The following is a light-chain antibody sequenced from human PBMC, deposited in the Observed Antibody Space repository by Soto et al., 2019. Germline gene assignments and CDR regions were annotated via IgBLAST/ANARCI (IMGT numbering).Light chain of an antibody. Sequence: VLTQPASVSGSPGQSITISCTGTSSDVGGYHYVSWYQQYPGKAPKVMIYDVSNRPSGVSNRFSGSKSGNTASLTISGLQAEDEADYYCSSYTTSSTYVFGTGTKVTVL. CDR1: SSDVGGYHY. CDR2: DVS. V-gene: IGLV2-14*01. J-gene: IGLJ1*01. CDR3: SSYTTSSTYV.